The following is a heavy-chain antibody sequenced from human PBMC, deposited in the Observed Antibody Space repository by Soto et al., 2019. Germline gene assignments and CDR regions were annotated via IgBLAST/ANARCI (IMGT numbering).Heavy chain of an antibody. D-gene: IGHD3-10*01. CDR2: ISAYNGNT. Sequence: ASVKVSCKAFGGTFSSYGISWVRQAPRQGLEWMGWISAYNGNTNYAQKLQGRVTMTTDTSTSTAYMELRSLRSDDTAVYYCARGGLLWFGELLSPIWWFDPWGQGTLVTVSP. J-gene: IGHJ5*02. CDR3: ARGGLLWFGELLSPIWWFDP. V-gene: IGHV1-18*01. CDR1: GGTFSSYG.